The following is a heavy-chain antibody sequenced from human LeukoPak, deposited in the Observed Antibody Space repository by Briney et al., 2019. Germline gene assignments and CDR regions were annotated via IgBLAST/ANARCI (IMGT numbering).Heavy chain of an antibody. CDR2: IYYSGST. Sequence: PSETLSLTCTVSGGSISSCGYYWSWIRQHPGKGLEWIGYIYYSGSTYYNPSLKSRVTISVDTSKNQFSLKLSSVTAADMAVYYCAREGTGSGSHFDYWGQGTLVTVSS. D-gene: IGHD1-26*01. V-gene: IGHV4-31*03. CDR1: GGSISSCGYY. J-gene: IGHJ4*02. CDR3: AREGTGSGSHFDY.